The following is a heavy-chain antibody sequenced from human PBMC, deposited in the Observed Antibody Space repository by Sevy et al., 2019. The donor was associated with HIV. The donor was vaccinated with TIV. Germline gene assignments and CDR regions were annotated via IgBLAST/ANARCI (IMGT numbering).Heavy chain of an antibody. D-gene: IGHD1-26*01. J-gene: IGHJ4*02. CDR2: ISAYNGNT. Sequence: ASVKVSCKASGSTFTSYGISWVRQAPGQGLEWMGWISAYNGNTNYAQKLQGRVTMNTDTSTSTAYMELRSLRSDDTAVEYCARSYESGRGDYWGQGTLVTVFS. CDR3: ARSYESGRGDY. CDR1: GSTFTSYG. V-gene: IGHV1-18*01.